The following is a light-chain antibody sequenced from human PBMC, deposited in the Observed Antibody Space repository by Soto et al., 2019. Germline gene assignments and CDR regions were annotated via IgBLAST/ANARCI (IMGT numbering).Light chain of an antibody. CDR2: EAY. CDR1: STDVGSHKL. Sequence: QSVLTQPASVSGSPGQSITISCTGSSTDVGSHKLVSWYQQYPGNAPKLIIFEAYKRPSGVSNRFSGSKSGSTASLTISGLQAEDEADYYCCSNAVGSTYVFGTGTKVTVL. CDR3: CSNAVGSTYV. V-gene: IGLV2-23*01. J-gene: IGLJ1*01.